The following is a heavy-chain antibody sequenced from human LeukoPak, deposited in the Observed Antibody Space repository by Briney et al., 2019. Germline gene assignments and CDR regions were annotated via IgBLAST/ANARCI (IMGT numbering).Heavy chain of an antibody. CDR3: ARRDDFDI. Sequence: GGSLRLSCAASGFTFSSYHMNWVRQAPGKGLEWISFISTSSSNVIYYADSVKGRFTISRDDARNSLYLQMNSLRVEDTAMYYCARRDDFDIWGQGTLVTVSS. CDR2: ISTSSSNVI. J-gene: IGHJ3*02. V-gene: IGHV3-48*01. CDR1: GFTFSSYH.